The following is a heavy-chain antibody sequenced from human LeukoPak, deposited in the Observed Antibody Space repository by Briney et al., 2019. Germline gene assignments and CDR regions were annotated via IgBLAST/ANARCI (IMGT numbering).Heavy chain of an antibody. Sequence: GGSLRLSCAASGFTFSDYPMNWVRQTPGKGLEWVSYISSTGVIYYADSVRGRFSISRDNAMNSVYMQMNSLRAEDTALYYCARDHNWGFDYWGRGTLVTVSS. CDR2: ISSTGVI. CDR1: GFTFSDYP. J-gene: IGHJ4*02. CDR3: ARDHNWGFDY. V-gene: IGHV3-69-1*01. D-gene: IGHD7-27*01.